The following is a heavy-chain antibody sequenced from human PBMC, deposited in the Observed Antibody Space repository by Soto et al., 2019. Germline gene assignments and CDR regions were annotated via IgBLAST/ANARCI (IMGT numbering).Heavy chain of an antibody. Sequence: ASVKVSCKASGYTFTDFYLHWVRQAPGQGLEWMGWINPNSGGTTYARKFQGRVTMTRDTSITTAYMELSSLKSDDTAVFYCARSRDGYNQWGQGTLVTVSS. CDR2: INPNSGGT. CDR1: GYTFTDFY. J-gene: IGHJ4*02. D-gene: IGHD5-12*01. V-gene: IGHV1-2*02. CDR3: ARSRDGYNQ.